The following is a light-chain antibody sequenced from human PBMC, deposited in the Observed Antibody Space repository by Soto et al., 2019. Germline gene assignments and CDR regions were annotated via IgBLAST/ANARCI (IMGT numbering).Light chain of an antibody. CDR1: QSVGSN. Sequence: EIVMRQSPLSLFASAGEGVVFSCRASQSVGSNMAWYQQKPGQSPRLLVYDASTMATAIPARFSGSASETEFTLTINTLQPEDLAVYYCQQYSQWPSYTFGQGTKVDIK. J-gene: IGKJ2*01. V-gene: IGKV3-15*01. CDR3: QQYSQWPSYT. CDR2: DAS.